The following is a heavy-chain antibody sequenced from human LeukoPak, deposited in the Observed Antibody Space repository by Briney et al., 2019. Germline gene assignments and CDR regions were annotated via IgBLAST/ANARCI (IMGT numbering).Heavy chain of an antibody. CDR3: ARQSSGRSYGSGSSPLYYFDY. CDR2: IYYSGST. D-gene: IGHD3-10*01. Sequence: SETLSLTCTVSGGSISSSRYCWGWIRHPRGKWLEWIGSIYYSGSTYYNPSLKSRFTISLDTSKSQFSLKVSSVAAADAAVYSCARQSSGRSYGSGSSPLYYFDYWGQGILVTVSS. CDR1: GGSISSSRYC. J-gene: IGHJ4*02. V-gene: IGHV4-39*01.